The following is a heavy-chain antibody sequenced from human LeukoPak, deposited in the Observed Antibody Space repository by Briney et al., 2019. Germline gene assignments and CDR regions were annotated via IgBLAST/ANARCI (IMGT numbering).Heavy chain of an antibody. J-gene: IGHJ3*02. Sequence: GGSLRLSCVASGFTFSSYWIHWVRQAPGKGLVWVSRINGDGGSTDYADSVKGRFTISRDNSKNTLYLQMNSLRAEDTAVYYCARDSGIAGTARGAFDIWGQGTMVTVSS. D-gene: IGHD6-13*01. V-gene: IGHV3-74*01. CDR3: ARDSGIAGTARGAFDI. CDR2: INGDGGST. CDR1: GFTFSSYW.